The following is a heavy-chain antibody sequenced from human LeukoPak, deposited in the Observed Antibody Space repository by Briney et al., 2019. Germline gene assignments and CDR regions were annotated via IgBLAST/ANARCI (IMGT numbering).Heavy chain of an antibody. D-gene: IGHD4-17*01. V-gene: IGHV1-3*01. CDR2: INAGNGNT. Sequence: GASVKVSCKASGYTFTSYAMHWVGQAPGQRLEWMGWINAGNGNTKYSQKFQGRVTITRDTSASTAYMELSSLRSEDTAVYYCARAEDLGDYEPWGQGTLVTVSS. J-gene: IGHJ5*02. CDR3: ARAEDLGDYEP. CDR1: GYTFTSYA.